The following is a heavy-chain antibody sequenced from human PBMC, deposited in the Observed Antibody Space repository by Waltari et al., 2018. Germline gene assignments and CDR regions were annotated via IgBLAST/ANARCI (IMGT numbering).Heavy chain of an antibody. CDR1: GFTFSNYV. J-gene: IGHJ2*01. CDR3: ARRISGPTYWYFDL. V-gene: IGHV3-23*01. D-gene: IGHD2-15*01. CDR2: ISGPGGST. Sequence: EVQLLESGGDLIQPGGSLRLSCAVSGFTFSNYVMSWVRQAPGEGLEWVSGISGPGGSTHYASSVKGRFTTSRDNPKNTLYLQMNSLRAEDTAIYFCARRISGPTYWYFDLWGRGTLVTVSS.